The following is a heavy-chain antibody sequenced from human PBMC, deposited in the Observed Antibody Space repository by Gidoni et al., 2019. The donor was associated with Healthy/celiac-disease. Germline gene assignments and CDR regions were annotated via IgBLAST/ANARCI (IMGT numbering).Heavy chain of an antibody. J-gene: IGHJ4*02. CDR3: AADPHYDFWSGPFPSYDY. V-gene: IGHV1-58*01. CDR1: GFTFTSSA. Sequence: QMQLVQSGPEVKKPGTSVKVSCKASGFTFTSSAVQWVRQARGQRLEWIGWIVVGSGNTNYAQKFQERVTITRDMSTSTAYMELSSLRSEDTAVYYCAADPHYDFWSGPFPSYDYWGQGTLVTVSS. D-gene: IGHD3-3*01. CDR2: IVVGSGNT.